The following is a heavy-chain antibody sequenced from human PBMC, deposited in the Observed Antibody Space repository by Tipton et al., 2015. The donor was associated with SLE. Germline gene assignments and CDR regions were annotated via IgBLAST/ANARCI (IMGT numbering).Heavy chain of an antibody. V-gene: IGHV3-30*04. CDR3: AIDRHSGSYQGAFDI. J-gene: IGHJ3*02. CDR1: GFTLSSYA. CDR2: ISYDGSNQ. Sequence: SLRLSCAASGFTLSSYAMHWVRQAPGKGLEWVAVISYDGSNQYYADSVKGRFTISRDSSKKTLYLQMNSLRAEDTAVYYCAIDRHSGSYQGAFDIWGQGIMVSVSS. D-gene: IGHD1-26*01.